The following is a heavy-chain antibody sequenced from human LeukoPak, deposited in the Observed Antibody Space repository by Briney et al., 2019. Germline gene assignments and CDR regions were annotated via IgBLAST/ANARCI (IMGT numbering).Heavy chain of an antibody. CDR1: GFTFSRYW. V-gene: IGHV3-74*01. D-gene: IGHD3/OR15-3a*01. CDR2: INSDGSST. CDR3: VLDLFSSFAFDI. J-gene: IGHJ3*02. Sequence: PGGSLRLSCAASGFTFSRYWMHWVRQAPGKGLLWVSRINSDGSSTYYADSVKGRSTTSRDNAKNALHLQMNSLTAEDTAVYYCVLDLFSSFAFDIWGQGTMVTVSS.